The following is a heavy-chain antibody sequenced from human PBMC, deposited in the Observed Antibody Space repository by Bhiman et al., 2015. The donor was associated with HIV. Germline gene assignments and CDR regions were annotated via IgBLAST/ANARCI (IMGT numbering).Heavy chain of an antibody. CDR1: GFNFSSYG. J-gene: IGHJ3*02. CDR3: AKDLGESENEEWASDYYDFGSDYPGQDPRAVVGAFDI. D-gene: IGHD3-3*01. Sequence: QVHLVESGGGVVQPGGSLRLSCAASGFNFSSYGMHWVRQAPGKGLEWVAVISDDGSNKYYADSVKGRFTISRDNSKNTLYLQMNSLRAEDTAVYYCAKDLGESENEEWASDYYDFGSDYPGQDPRAVVGAFDIWGQGTMVTVSS. V-gene: IGHV3-30*18. CDR2: ISDDGSNK.